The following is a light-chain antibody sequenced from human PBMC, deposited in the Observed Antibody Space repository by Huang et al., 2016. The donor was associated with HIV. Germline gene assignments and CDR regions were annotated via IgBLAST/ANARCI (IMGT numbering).Light chain of an antibody. J-gene: IGKJ2*01. CDR1: YNLANS. V-gene: IGKV1-39*01. Sequence: DIQMTQSPSSLSASVGDRVTITGRTSYNLANSLNWYQQKSGAAPVLLIYGASNLQTGVSSRFSGGGSGTDFTLTITNLRPEDFATYYCQQSHSIPHTFGQGTRLE. CDR2: GAS. CDR3: QQSHSIPHT.